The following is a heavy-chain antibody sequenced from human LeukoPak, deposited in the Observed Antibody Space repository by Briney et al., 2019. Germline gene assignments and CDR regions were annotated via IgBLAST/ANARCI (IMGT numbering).Heavy chain of an antibody. Sequence: GGSLRLSCVASGISFSSYWMAWVRPAPGKGLEGVANIKYDGTHKFYADSVKGRFTISRDNAKNSLFLEMNSLRADDTAVYFCASSHDSSGNDWGQGTLVTVSS. CDR2: IKYDGTHK. CDR3: ASSHDSSGND. V-gene: IGHV3-7*01. D-gene: IGHD3-22*01. CDR1: GISFSSYW. J-gene: IGHJ4*02.